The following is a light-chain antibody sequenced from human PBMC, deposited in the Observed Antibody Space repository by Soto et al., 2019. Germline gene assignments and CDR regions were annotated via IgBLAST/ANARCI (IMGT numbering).Light chain of an antibody. CDR1: QSISSW. V-gene: IGKV1-5*01. Sequence: DIQMTQSPSTLSASVGDRVTITCRASQSISSWLAWYQQKPGKAPKLLIFDASSLESRVSSRFSGRGSGTQFTLTISSLQPDDFATYYCQQYSTYPWTFGQGTKVDNK. J-gene: IGKJ1*01. CDR2: DAS. CDR3: QQYSTYPWT.